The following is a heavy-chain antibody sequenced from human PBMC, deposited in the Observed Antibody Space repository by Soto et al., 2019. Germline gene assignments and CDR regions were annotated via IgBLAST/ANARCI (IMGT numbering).Heavy chain of an antibody. CDR3: ARHFRTVYSRGWYGRVCWFDP. D-gene: IGHD6-19*01. CDR2: ISYTGST. V-gene: IGHV4-59*08. Sequence: SETLSLTCTVSGDSISSHYWSWIRQPPGKGLECIGYISYTGSTKYNPSLKSRVTMSLDTSRNQFSLKLSSVTAADTAVYYCARHFRTVYSRGWYGRVCWFDPWGQGTLVTVSS. J-gene: IGHJ5*02. CDR1: GDSISSHY.